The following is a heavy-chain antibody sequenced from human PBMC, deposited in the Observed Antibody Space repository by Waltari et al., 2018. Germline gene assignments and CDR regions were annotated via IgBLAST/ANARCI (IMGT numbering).Heavy chain of an antibody. Sequence: QVQLVESGGGVVQPGRSLKRSCAASGFALSNYAMHGVRQAPGKGLGWVAGISHDGSNKTSVDSVKGRFTFSRDNSKNTLYLQINSLRAEDTAVYYCAKSFSVVVVPYFDYWGQGTLVTVSS. V-gene: IGHV3-30*18. CDR2: ISHDGSNK. J-gene: IGHJ4*02. CDR3: AKSFSVVVVPYFDY. CDR1: GFALSNYA. D-gene: IGHD3-22*01.